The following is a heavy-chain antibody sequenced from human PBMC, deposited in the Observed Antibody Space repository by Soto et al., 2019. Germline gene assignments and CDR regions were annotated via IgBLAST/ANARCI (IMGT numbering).Heavy chain of an antibody. D-gene: IGHD6-13*01. V-gene: IGHV3-23*01. Sequence: GGSLRLSCAASGFTFSTYAMSWVRQPPGKGLEWVSTIVNSGGSTYNPNSVKGRFTISRDNSKNTLYLQMNSLRAEDTAIYYCAKGIAAAGSLRYYYGMDAWGQGTTVTVSS. CDR2: IVNSGGST. CDR3: AKGIAAAGSLRYYYGMDA. J-gene: IGHJ6*02. CDR1: GFTFSTYA.